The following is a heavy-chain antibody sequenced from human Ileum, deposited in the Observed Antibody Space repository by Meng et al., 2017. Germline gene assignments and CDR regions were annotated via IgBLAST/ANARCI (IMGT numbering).Heavy chain of an antibody. Sequence: EAQLVECGGGLVQPGGSLRLSFAVSGFTFSSYWMHWVRQAPGKGLVWVSRMNSDGTTTDYADSVKGRFTISRDNAKNTLYLQMNSLRAEDTAVYYCARGGSSAWYWGQGALVTVSS. CDR1: GFTFSSYW. D-gene: IGHD6-19*01. CDR3: ARGGSSAWY. V-gene: IGHV3-74*01. J-gene: IGHJ4*02. CDR2: MNSDGTTT.